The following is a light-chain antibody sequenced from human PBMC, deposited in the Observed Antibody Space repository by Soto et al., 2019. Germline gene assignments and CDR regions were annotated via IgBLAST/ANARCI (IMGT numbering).Light chain of an antibody. V-gene: IGKV1-39*01. J-gene: IGKJ1*01. Sequence: DIQVTQSPSSLSASVGDRVTITCRASRSISRYLNWYQQKPGKAPKLLIYSASSLQSGAPSRFSGSGSGSDFTLTINSLQPEDFATYYCQQTYSTPRTFGQGTRWIS. CDR2: SAS. CDR1: RSISRY. CDR3: QQTYSTPRT.